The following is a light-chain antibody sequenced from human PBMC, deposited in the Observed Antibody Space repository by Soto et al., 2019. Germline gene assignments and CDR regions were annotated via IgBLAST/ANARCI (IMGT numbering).Light chain of an antibody. CDR2: GAS. J-gene: IGKJ5*01. CDR1: ESVSRNY. Sequence: EIVLTQSPGTLSLSPGERATLSCRARESVSRNYIAWYQQKPGQAPRLLIYGASSRATGIPDRFSGSGSGTDFTLTISRLEPEDFAVYYCQQYGSSLITFGQGTRLEIK. CDR3: QQYGSSLIT. V-gene: IGKV3-20*01.